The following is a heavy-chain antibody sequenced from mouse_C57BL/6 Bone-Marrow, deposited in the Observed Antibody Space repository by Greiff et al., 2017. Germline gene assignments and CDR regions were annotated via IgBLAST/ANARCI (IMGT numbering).Heavy chain of an antibody. CDR1: GYDINDDL. J-gene: IGHJ3*01. Sequence: QVQLQQSGAELVRPGTSVKVSCKASGYDINDDLIEWVKQRPGQGLEWIGVINPGSGGTNYNEKFKGKATLTADKSSSTAYVQLSSLTSEDSAVYFCARSKNWDSWFAYWGQGTLVTVSA. V-gene: IGHV1-54*01. CDR2: INPGSGGT. D-gene: IGHD4-1*01. CDR3: ARSKNWDSWFAY.